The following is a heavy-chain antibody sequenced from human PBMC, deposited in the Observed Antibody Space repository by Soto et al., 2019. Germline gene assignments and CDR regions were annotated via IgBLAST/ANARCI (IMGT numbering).Heavy chain of an antibody. Sequence: EVQLVESGGGLVQPGGSLRLSCAASGFTVSSYWMHWVRQSPGKGLVWVSRINSDGRITNYADSVKGRFTISSDNAKNTLYLQMNSLRAEDTSVYYCAISAYCDYFYYSNTDVWGKGTT. CDR3: AISAYCDYFYYSNTDV. J-gene: IGHJ6*03. CDR1: GFTVSSYW. CDR2: INSDGRIT. D-gene: IGHD4-17*01. V-gene: IGHV3-74*01.